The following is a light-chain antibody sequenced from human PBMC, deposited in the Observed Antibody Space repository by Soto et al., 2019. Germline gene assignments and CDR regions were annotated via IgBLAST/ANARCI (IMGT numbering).Light chain of an antibody. Sequence: QSVLTHPRSVSGSPGHSVTISCTGTSSDVGGYNYVSWYQQHPGKAPKLMIYDVSKRPSGVPDRFSGSKSGNTASLTISGLQAEDEADYYCCSYAGSYTYVFGTGTKVTVL. CDR2: DVS. V-gene: IGLV2-11*01. CDR3: CSYAGSYTYV. CDR1: SSDVGGYNY. J-gene: IGLJ1*01.